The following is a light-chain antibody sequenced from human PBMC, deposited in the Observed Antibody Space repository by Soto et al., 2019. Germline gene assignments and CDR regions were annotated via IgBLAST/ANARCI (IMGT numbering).Light chain of an antibody. CDR2: GAS. V-gene: IGKV1-39*01. Sequence: QMTQSPSSLSASVGARVTITCRASQKIRTYLNWYQQKPGKAPSLLIYGASTLQSGVPSRFSGSGSATDFTLTITSLQPEDFATYYCQQSYTTPRTFGQGTKVEIK. CDR1: QKIRTY. J-gene: IGKJ1*01. CDR3: QQSYTTPRT.